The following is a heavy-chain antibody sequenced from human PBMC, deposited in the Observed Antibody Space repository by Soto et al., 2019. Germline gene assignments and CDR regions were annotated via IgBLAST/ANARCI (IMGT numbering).Heavy chain of an antibody. D-gene: IGHD3-3*01. CDR1: GGTSTRYA. Sequence: QERLVQSGAEVRKPGSSVKVSCKVTGGTSTRYAINWVRQAPGQGLEWMGGIVPMVGTSKYAQKFQGRVTITADTSTNIAYIELRSLRAEDTAVYYCNRGSEYDFWSGYLWGQGTLVSVSS. CDR2: IVPMVGTS. J-gene: IGHJ4*02. CDR3: NRGSEYDFWSGYL. V-gene: IGHV1-69*06.